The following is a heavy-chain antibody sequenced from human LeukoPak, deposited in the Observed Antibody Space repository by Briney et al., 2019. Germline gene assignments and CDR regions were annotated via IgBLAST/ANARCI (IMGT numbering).Heavy chain of an antibody. CDR1: GYSFTSYW. CDR2: IYPSDSDT. J-gene: IGHJ4*02. D-gene: IGHD5-18*01. V-gene: IGHV5-51*01. Sequence: GESLKISCKGSGYSFTSYWIAWVRQMPGKGLEWMGIIYPSDSDTRYCPSFQGQVTISADKSITTAYLQWSSLEASDTAIYFCARQGNSYGYNYWGQGTLVTVSS. CDR3: ARQGNSYGYNY.